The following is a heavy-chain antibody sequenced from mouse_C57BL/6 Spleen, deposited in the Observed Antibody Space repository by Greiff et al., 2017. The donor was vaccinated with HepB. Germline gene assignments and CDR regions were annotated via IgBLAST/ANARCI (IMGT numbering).Heavy chain of an antibody. V-gene: IGHV1-50*01. Sequence: QVQLQQPGAELVKPGASVKLSCKASGYTFTSYWMQWVKQRPGQGLEWIGEIDPSDSYTNYNQKFKGKATLTVDKSSSTAYMELRSLTSEDSAVYFCAQRAQAPFGYWGQGTLVTVSA. J-gene: IGHJ3*01. CDR2: IDPSDSYT. CDR1: GYTFTSYW. D-gene: IGHD3-2*02. CDR3: AQRAQAPFGY.